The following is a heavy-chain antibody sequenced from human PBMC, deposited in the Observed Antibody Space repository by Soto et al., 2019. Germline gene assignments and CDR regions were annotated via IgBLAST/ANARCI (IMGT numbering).Heavy chain of an antibody. CDR3: VRTSLVVAAATREDY. Sequence: SGFTFSSYWMHWVRQAPGKGLVWVSRINSDGSSTSYADSVKGRFTISRDNAKNTLYLQMNSLRAEDTAVYYCVRTSLVVAAATREDYWGQGTLVTVSS. D-gene: IGHD2-15*01. V-gene: IGHV3-74*01. J-gene: IGHJ4*02. CDR1: GFTFSSYW. CDR2: INSDGSST.